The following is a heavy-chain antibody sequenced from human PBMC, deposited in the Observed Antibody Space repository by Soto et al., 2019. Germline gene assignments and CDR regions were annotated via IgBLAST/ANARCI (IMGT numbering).Heavy chain of an antibody. V-gene: IGHV3-33*01. J-gene: IGHJ3*02. CDR2: VWYDGSKE. CDR3: ARTDWNYGTGVFDS. CDR1: GFSFSTYG. D-gene: IGHD1-7*01. Sequence: QVQLVESGGGVVQPGRSLRLSCAASGFSFSTYGMYWVRQAPAGGLEWVALVWYDGSKEYYADSVKGRFTISRDNSKNTLYLQMNSLRAEDTAVYFCARTDWNYGTGVFDSWGQGTMVTVSS.